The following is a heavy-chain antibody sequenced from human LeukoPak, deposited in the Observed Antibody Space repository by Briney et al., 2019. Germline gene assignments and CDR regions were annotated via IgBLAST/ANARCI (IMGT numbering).Heavy chain of an antibody. CDR3: ARSLSFYDNSGYDY. CDR1: GGSISNYY. D-gene: IGHD3-22*01. V-gene: IGHV4-59*08. CDR2: IYYSGSP. Sequence: SETLSLTCTASGGSISNYYWSWIRQPLGKGLEWIGYIYYSGSPNYNPSLKSRVTISVDTSKNQFSLKLSSVTAADTAVYYCARSLSFYDNSGYDYWGQGTLVTVSS. J-gene: IGHJ4*02.